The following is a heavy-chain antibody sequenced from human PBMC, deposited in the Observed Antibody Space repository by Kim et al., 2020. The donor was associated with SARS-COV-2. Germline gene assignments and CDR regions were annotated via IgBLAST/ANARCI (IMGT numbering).Heavy chain of an antibody. Sequence: GGSLRLSCAASGFTFSNAWMSWVRQAPGKGLEWVARIKRKTDGGTTDYAAPVKGRFTISRDDSQNTLYLQMNSLKTADTAVYYCQYYYDRGVVYCGQGALVTVSS. V-gene: IGHV3-15*01. CDR3: QYYYDRGVVY. D-gene: IGHD3-22*01. CDR2: IKRKTDGGTT. J-gene: IGHJ4*02. CDR1: GFTFSNAW.